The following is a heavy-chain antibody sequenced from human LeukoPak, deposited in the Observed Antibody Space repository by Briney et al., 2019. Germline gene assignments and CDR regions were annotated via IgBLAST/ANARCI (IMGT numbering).Heavy chain of an antibody. J-gene: IGHJ5*02. Sequence: GGSLRLSCAASGFPFSSHGMSWVRQAPGKGLEWVSGIIGGGGSTYYADSVKGRFTISGDNSRNTLFLQMNSLRPEDTAVYYCARGRRSGGITMIRGVKDRGWFDPWGQGTLVTVSS. CDR3: ARGRRSGGITMIRGVKDRGWFDP. CDR1: GFPFSSHG. V-gene: IGHV3-23*01. CDR2: IIGGGGST. D-gene: IGHD3-10*01.